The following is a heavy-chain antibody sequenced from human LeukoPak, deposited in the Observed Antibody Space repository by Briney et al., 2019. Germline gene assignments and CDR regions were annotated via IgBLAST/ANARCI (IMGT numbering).Heavy chain of an antibody. Sequence: GGSLRPSCQAPGFTFSGTGRDWVRQAPGKGLEWVAVISYDGSNKYYADSVKGRFTISRDNSKNTLFLQMNSLRAEDTAVYYCAKILHSTVSFDNWGQGTLVTVSS. CDR3: AKILHSTVSFDN. V-gene: IGHV3-30*18. CDR2: ISYDGSNK. CDR1: GFTFSGTG. D-gene: IGHD4-11*01. J-gene: IGHJ4*02.